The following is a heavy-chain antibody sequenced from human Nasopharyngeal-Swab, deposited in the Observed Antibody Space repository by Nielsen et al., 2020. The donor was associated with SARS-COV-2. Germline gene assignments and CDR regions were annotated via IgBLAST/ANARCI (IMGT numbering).Heavy chain of an antibody. CDR2: IRGSGDNT. Sequence: GSLRLSCAGSAFTFSHYAMSWVRQAPGKGLEWVSAIRGSGDNTYYADSVKGRFTISRDNPKNTLYLQMNSLRAEDTAVYYCAKPHLRYYDWLLFDYWGQGTLVTVSS. V-gene: IGHV3-23*01. CDR1: AFTFSHYA. D-gene: IGHD3-9*01. J-gene: IGHJ4*02. CDR3: AKPHLRYYDWLLFDY.